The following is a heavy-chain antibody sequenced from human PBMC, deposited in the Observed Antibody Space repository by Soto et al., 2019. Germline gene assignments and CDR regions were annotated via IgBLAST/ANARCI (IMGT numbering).Heavy chain of an antibody. CDR1: GDSIGSHYF. CDR2: ISHRGSV. D-gene: IGHD6-19*01. J-gene: IGHJ4*02. Sequence: QVLLQESGPGLVQPSGTLSLSCAVSGDSIGSHYFWGWVRQPPGKGLEWVGDISHRGSVNYNPSLQSRITLSMDKSKNQFSLRLNSVTAADTVVYYCARSFGWYAIDYWGQGTLVIVSS. V-gene: IGHV4-4*02. CDR3: ARSFGWYAIDY.